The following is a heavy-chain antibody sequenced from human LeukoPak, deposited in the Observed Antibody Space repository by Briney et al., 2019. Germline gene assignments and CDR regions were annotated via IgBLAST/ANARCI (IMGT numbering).Heavy chain of an antibody. Sequence: TGGSLRLSCAASGFTFSFYGIHWVRQAPGKGLEWVAFIQNDGTNKYYANSVKGRFTVSRDNSKNTLYLQMNSLRAEDTVFYHCAKDEIEGVIGTGPGFWGQGTLDTVSS. V-gene: IGHV3-30*02. CDR1: GFTFSFYG. J-gene: IGHJ4*02. CDR2: IQNDGTNK. CDR3: AKDEIEGVIGTGPGF. D-gene: IGHD1-1*01.